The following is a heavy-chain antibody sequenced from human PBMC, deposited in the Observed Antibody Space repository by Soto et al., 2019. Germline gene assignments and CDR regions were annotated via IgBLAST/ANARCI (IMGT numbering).Heavy chain of an antibody. CDR2: IIPIFGTA. V-gene: IGHV1-69*13. J-gene: IGHJ6*02. Sequence: SVKVSCKASGGTFSSYSISWVRQAPGQGREWMGGIIPIFGTANYAQKFQGRVTITADESTSTAYMELSSLRSEDTAVYYCARGSYYDSSGYYYGAYYYYGMDVWGQGTTVNVSS. CDR3: ARGSYYDSSGYYYGAYYYYGMDV. CDR1: GGTFSSYS. D-gene: IGHD3-22*01.